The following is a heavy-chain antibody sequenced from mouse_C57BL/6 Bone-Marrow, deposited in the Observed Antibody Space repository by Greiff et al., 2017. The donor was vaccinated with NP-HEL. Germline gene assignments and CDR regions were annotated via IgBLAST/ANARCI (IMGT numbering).Heavy chain of an antibody. CDR2: ISSGSSTI. CDR3: ARHWVIYFDY. J-gene: IGHJ2*01. CDR1: GFTFSDYG. D-gene: IGHD4-1*01. Sequence: EVKLVESGGGLVKPGGSLKLSCAASGFTFSDYGMHWVRQAPEKGLEWVAYISSGSSTIYYADTVKGRFTISRDNAKNTLFLQMTSLRSEDTAMYYCARHWVIYFDYWGQGTTLTVSS. V-gene: IGHV5-17*01.